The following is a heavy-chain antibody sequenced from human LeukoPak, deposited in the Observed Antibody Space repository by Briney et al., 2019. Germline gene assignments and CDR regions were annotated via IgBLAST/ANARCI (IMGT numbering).Heavy chain of an antibody. CDR2: IIPIFGTA. Sequence: SVTVSCKASGGTFSSYAISWARQAPGQGLEWMGGIIPIFGTANYAQKFQGRVTITADESTSTAYMELSSLRSEDTAVYYCAITEGLSGDYPPFDYWGQGTLVTVSS. CDR1: GGTFSSYA. V-gene: IGHV1-69*13. D-gene: IGHD4-17*01. CDR3: AITEGLSGDYPPFDY. J-gene: IGHJ4*02.